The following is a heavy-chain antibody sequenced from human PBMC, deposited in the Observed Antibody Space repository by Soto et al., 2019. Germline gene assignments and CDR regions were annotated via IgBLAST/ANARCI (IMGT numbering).Heavy chain of an antibody. D-gene: IGHD4-17*01. CDR3: TRPLVSRTVTTSTDDY. CDR2: IRSKANSYAT. Sequence: EVQLVESGGGLVQPGGSLKLSCAASGFTFSGSAMHWVRQASGKGLEWVGRIRSKANSYATAYAASVKGRFTISRDDSKITAYLQMNSLKTEDTAVYYCTRPLVSRTVTTSTDDYWGQGTLVTVSS. V-gene: IGHV3-73*01. J-gene: IGHJ4*02. CDR1: GFTFSGSA.